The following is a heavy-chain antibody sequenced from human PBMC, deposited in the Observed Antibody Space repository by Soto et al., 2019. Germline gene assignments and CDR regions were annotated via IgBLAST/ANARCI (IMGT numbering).Heavy chain of an antibody. CDR2: INSDGSST. Sequence: PGGSLRLSCAASGFTFSSYWMHWVRQAPGKGLVWVSRINSDGSSTSYVDSVKGRFTISRDNAKNTLYLQMNSLRAEDTAVYYCARESDIVVVVDYWGQGTLVTVSS. CDR1: GFTFSSYW. J-gene: IGHJ4*02. CDR3: ARESDIVVVVDY. D-gene: IGHD2-15*01. V-gene: IGHV3-74*01.